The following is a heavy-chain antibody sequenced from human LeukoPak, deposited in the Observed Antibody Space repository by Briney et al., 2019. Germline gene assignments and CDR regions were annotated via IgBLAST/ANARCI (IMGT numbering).Heavy chain of an antibody. V-gene: IGHV4-31*03. D-gene: IGHD1-1*01. CDR1: GGSISSGGYY. Sequence: SQTLSLTCTVSGGSISSGGYYWSWIRQHPGKGLEWIGYIYYSGSTYYNPSLKSRVTISVDTSKNQFSLKLSSVTAADTAVYYCARDGTGIDAFDIWGQGTMVTVSS. CDR2: IYYSGST. CDR3: ARDGTGIDAFDI. J-gene: IGHJ3*02.